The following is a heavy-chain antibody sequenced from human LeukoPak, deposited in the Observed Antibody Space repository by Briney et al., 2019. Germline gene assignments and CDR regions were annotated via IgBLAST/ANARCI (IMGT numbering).Heavy chain of an antibody. J-gene: IGHJ6*03. CDR3: ARRRGYSYGLGYMDV. Sequence: GGSLRLSCAASGITFSSYGMSWVRQVPGKGLEWVSSISHTGGSPYYADSVKGRFTVSRDNSKNTLYLQMNSLRAEDTAVYYCARRRGYSYGLGYMDVWGKGTTVTVSS. CDR1: GITFSSYG. CDR2: ISHTGGSP. D-gene: IGHD5-18*01. V-gene: IGHV3-23*01.